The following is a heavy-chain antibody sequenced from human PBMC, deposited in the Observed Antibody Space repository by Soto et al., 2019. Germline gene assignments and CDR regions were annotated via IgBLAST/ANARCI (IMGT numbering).Heavy chain of an antibody. CDR1: GYTFTSYA. J-gene: IGHJ6*02. CDR2: INAGNGNT. CDR3: ARFGELLPSTYYYYGMDV. Sequence: GASVKVSCKASGYTFTSYAMHWVRQAPGQRLEWMGWINAGNGNTKYSQKFQGRVTITRDTSASTAYMELSSLRSEDTAVYYCARFGELLPSTYYYYGMDVWGQGTTVTVSS. D-gene: IGHD3-10*01. V-gene: IGHV1-3*01.